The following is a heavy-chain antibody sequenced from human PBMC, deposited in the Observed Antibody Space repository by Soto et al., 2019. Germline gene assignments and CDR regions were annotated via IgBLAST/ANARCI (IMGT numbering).Heavy chain of an antibody. Sequence: QVQLQESGPGLVKPSETLSLTCTVSGGSISSYYWSWIRQPPGKGLEWIGYIYYSGSTNYNPSLKSRVTISVDTSKNQFSLKLSSVTAADTAVYYCASSKWELLSRFDPWGQGTLVTVSS. D-gene: IGHD1-26*01. V-gene: IGHV4-59*08. CDR1: GGSISSYY. J-gene: IGHJ5*02. CDR3: ASSKWELLSRFDP. CDR2: IYYSGST.